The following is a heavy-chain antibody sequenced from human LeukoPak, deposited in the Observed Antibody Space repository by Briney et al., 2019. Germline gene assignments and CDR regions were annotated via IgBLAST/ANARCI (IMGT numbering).Heavy chain of an antibody. D-gene: IGHD2-2*01. Sequence: VASVKVSCEASGGTFSSYAISWVRQAPGQGLEWMGGIIPIFGTANYAQKFQGRVTITAGESTSTAYMELSSLRSEDTAVYYCAVIVVVPAATSTNWFDPWGQGTLVTVSS. V-gene: IGHV1-69*13. CDR3: AVIVVVPAATSTNWFDP. CDR1: GGTFSSYA. J-gene: IGHJ5*02. CDR2: IIPIFGTA.